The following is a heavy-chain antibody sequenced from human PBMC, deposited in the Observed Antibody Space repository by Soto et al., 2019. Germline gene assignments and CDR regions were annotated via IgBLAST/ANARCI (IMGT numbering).Heavy chain of an antibody. J-gene: IGHJ4*02. CDR1: GFTFSSSW. CDR2: INSGASTT. D-gene: IGHD3-10*01. V-gene: IGHV3-74*01. Sequence: EVQLVDSGGGLVQPGGSLRLSCAASGFTFSSSWMHWVRQAPGKGLVWVSRINSGASTTNYADSVKGRFTISRDNARNTLYLQMDSLTADDTAVYYCARGPTGWFGYDYWGQGTLVTVSS. CDR3: ARGPTGWFGYDY.